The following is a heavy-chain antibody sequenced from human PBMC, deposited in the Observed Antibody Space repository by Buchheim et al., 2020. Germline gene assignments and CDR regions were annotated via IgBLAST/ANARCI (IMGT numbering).Heavy chain of an antibody. CDR1: GGSISSSNW. CDR2: IYHSGST. CDR3: ARIYCSGGSCYSYSYGGTFDY. V-gene: IGHV4-4*02. Sequence: QVQLQESGPGLVKPSGTLSLTCAVSGGSISSSNWWSWVRQPPGQGLEWIGEIYHSGSTNYHPSLKSRVTISVDKTKNHFSLKLRSVTAADTAVYYCARIYCSGGSCYSYSYGGTFDYWGQGTL. D-gene: IGHD2-15*01. J-gene: IGHJ4*02.